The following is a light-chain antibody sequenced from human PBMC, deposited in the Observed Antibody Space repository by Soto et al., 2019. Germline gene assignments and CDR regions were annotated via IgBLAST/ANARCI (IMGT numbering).Light chain of an antibody. V-gene: IGKV3-20*01. CDR2: GAS. Sequence: EIVMAQSPATLSVSPGERATLSCRASQSVSSYLAWYQQKPGQAPRLLIYGASDRATGIPDRFSASGSGTDFTLTISRLEPQDFAIYYCQQYGDSPLTFGGGTKVDIK. CDR1: QSVSSY. CDR3: QQYGDSPLT. J-gene: IGKJ4*01.